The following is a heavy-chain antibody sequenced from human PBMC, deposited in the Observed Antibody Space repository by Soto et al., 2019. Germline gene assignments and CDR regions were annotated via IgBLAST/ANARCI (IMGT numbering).Heavy chain of an antibody. CDR1: GYSFTSYW. CDR3: ASWYSSGWYEYYYYYGMDV. D-gene: IGHD6-19*01. V-gene: IGHV5-10-1*01. CDR2: IDPSDSYT. Sequence: PGESLKISCKGSGYSFTSYWISWVRQMPGKGLEWVGRIDPSDSYTNYRPSFQGHVTISPDKSISTAYLQWSSLKASDTAMYYCASWYSSGWYEYYYYYGMDVWGQGTTVTVSS. J-gene: IGHJ6*02.